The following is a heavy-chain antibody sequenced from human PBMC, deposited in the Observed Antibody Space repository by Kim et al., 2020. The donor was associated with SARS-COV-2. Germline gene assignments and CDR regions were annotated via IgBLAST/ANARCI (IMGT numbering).Heavy chain of an antibody. J-gene: IGHJ5*02. V-gene: IGHV4-39*01. Sequence: NPSRRIRVTISVDTSKNQFSLKLSSVTAADTAVYYCARQGPLSSSWYWFDPWGQGTLVTVSS. D-gene: IGHD6-13*01. CDR3: ARQGPLSSSWYWFDP.